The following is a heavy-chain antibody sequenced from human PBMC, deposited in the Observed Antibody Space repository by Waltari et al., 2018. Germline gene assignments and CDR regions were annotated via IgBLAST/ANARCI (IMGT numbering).Heavy chain of an antibody. J-gene: IGHJ6*03. D-gene: IGHD2-21*02. CDR1: GGSFSHYY. Sequence: QVQLQESGPGLVKPSETLSLTCNVSGGSFSHYYWSWIRQPPGKRLEGIGYIYNTGKTKYNPSLKSRLTISVDTSKNQLSLKLSSVTTADTAVYFCARDVVHCTGDCSRPLDYYYYMDVWGKGTTVTVSS. CDR2: IYNTGKT. V-gene: IGHV4-59*01. CDR3: ARDVVHCTGDCSRPLDYYYYMDV.